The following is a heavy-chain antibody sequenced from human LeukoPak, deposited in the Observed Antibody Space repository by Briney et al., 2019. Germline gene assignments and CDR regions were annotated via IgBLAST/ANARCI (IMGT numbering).Heavy chain of an antibody. CDR1: VGSISSGNW. CDR3: ATAPILRGEGGEHYKYGMDV. Sequence: SGTLSLTCVVSVGSISSGNWWTWVRQSPGKGLEWVGEIYHNGTLNYNPSLKSRVTISADSFKNHFSLKLISVTAADTAVYYCATAPILRGEGGEHYKYGMDVWGQGTTVIVSS. CDR2: IYHNGTL. D-gene: IGHD2-2*02. J-gene: IGHJ6*02. V-gene: IGHV4-4*02.